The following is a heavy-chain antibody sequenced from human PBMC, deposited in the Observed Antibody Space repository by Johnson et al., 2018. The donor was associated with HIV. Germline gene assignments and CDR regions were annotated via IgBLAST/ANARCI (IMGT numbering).Heavy chain of an antibody. J-gene: IGHJ3*02. D-gene: IGHD1-26*01. CDR2: ISYDGSNK. CDR1: GFTFSSYA. Sequence: QVQPVESGGGVVQPGRSLRLSCAASGFTFSSYAMHWVRQAPGKGLEWVAVISYDGSNKYYADSVKGRFTISRDNSKNTLYLQMNSLRAEDTALYYCARGGGSYYSGAFDIWGQGTMVTVSS. CDR3: ARGGGSYYSGAFDI. V-gene: IGHV3-30*04.